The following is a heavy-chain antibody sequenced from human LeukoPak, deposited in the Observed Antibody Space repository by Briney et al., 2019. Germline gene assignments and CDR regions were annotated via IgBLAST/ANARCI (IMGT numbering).Heavy chain of an antibody. CDR3: ARSSGGGIMITFGGVIALDY. J-gene: IGHJ4*02. CDR1: GFTFSSYA. CDR2: ISYDGSNK. Sequence: PGGSLRLSCAASGFTFSSYAMHWVRQAPGKGLEWVAVISYDGSNKYYADSVKGRFTISRDNSKNTLYLQMNSLRAEDTAVYYLARSSGGGIMITFGGVIALDYWGQGTLVTVSS. D-gene: IGHD3-16*02. V-gene: IGHV3-30*04.